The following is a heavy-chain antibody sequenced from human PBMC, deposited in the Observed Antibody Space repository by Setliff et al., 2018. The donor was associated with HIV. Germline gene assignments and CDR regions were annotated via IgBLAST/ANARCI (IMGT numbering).Heavy chain of an antibody. CDR2: IYYMGRT. V-gene: IGHV4-59*08. J-gene: IGHJ5*01. D-gene: IGHD2-15*01. CDR3: ARSIVVVVAATPLGWFDS. Sequence: SETLSLTCTVSGGSISGSVWSWIRQPPGKGLEFVGYIYYMGRTTYNPSLKSRLTISVNTSKNQFSLKLSSVTAADTAVYYCARSIVVVVAATPLGWFDSWGQGTLVTVSS. CDR1: GGSISGSV.